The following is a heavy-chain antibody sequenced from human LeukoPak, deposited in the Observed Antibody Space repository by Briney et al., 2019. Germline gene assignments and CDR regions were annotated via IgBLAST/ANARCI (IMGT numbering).Heavy chain of an antibody. CDR3: ARLLAVARGFDY. Sequence: SETLSLTCTVSGGSISSSNGYYWGWIRQPPGKGLEWIGSIYYSGSTYYNPSLKSRVTISVDTSKNQFSLKLSSVTAADTAVYYCARLLAVARGFDYWGQGTLVTVSS. CDR1: GGSISSSNGYY. J-gene: IGHJ4*02. D-gene: IGHD6-19*01. V-gene: IGHV4-39*01. CDR2: IYYSGST.